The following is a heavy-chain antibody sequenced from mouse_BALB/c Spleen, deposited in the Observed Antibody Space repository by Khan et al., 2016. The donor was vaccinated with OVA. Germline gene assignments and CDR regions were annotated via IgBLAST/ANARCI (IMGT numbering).Heavy chain of an antibody. V-gene: IGHV3-2*02. J-gene: IGHJ1*01. D-gene: IGHD1-1*02. Sequence: EVQLVESGPGLVKPSQSLSLTCTVTGYSITSDYAWNWIRQFPGNKLEWMGYISYSGSTSYNPSLKSRISITRDTSKNQFFLQLNSVTTEDTATYYCARSAYYGHWYFDVGGAGTTVTVSS. CDR2: ISYSGST. CDR3: ARSAYYGHWYFDV. CDR1: GYSITSDYA.